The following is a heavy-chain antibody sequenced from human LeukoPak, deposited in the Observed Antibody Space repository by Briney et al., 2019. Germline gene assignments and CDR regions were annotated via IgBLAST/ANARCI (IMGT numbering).Heavy chain of an antibody. CDR2: MNPNSGNT. CDR1: GYTFTGYY. V-gene: IGHV1-8*02. J-gene: IGHJ4*02. CDR3: ANWEGRDRYYYGSGSYLDY. Sequence: ASVKVSCKASGYTFTGYYMHWVRQAPGQGLEWMGWMNPNSGNTGYAQKFQGRVTMTRNTSISTAYMELSSLRSEDTAVYYCANWEGRDRYYYGSGSYLDYWGQGTLVTVSS. D-gene: IGHD3-10*01.